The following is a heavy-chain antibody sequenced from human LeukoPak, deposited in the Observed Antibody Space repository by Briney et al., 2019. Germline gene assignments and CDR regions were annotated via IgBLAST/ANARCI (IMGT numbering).Heavy chain of an antibody. CDR2: IYSGGST. CDR1: GFTVSSNY. CDR3: ARAARSSWYTGYYFDY. J-gene: IGHJ4*02. V-gene: IGHV3-53*01. D-gene: IGHD6-13*01. Sequence: GGSLRLSCAASGFTVSSNYMSGVRQAPGKGLEWVSVIYSGGSTYYADSVKGRFTISRDNSKNTLYLQMNSLRAEDTAVYYCARAARSSWYTGYYFDYWGQGTLVTVSS.